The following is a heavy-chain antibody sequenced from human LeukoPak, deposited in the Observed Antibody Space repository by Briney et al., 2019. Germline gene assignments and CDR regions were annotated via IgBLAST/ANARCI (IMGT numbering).Heavy chain of an antibody. CDR3: AGEYYYDSKAPY. Sequence: SETLSLTCAVYGGSFSVYYWSWIRQPPGKGLEWIGEINHSGSTNYNPSLKSRVTISVDTSKNQFSLKLSSVTAADTAVYYCAGEYYYDSKAPYWGQGTLVTVSS. J-gene: IGHJ4*02. D-gene: IGHD3-22*01. CDR2: INHSGST. CDR1: GGSFSVYY. V-gene: IGHV4-34*01.